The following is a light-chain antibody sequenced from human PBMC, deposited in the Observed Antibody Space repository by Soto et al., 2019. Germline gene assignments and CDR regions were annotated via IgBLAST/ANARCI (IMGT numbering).Light chain of an antibody. Sequence: QSALTQPASMSGSPGQSITISCTGTNSDVGSYHLVSWYQRHPGKAPKLMISEVTKRPSGVSNRFSGSKSGNTASLTISGLQAEDEADYYCCSYAGSDTFWVFGGGTKLTVL. J-gene: IGLJ3*02. CDR1: NSDVGSYHL. CDR2: EVT. CDR3: CSYAGSDTFWV. V-gene: IGLV2-23*02.